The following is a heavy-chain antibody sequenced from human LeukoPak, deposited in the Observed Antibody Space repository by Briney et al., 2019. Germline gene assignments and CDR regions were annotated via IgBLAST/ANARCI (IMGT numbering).Heavy chain of an antibody. CDR3: AKDSIEGARGYFDY. D-gene: IGHD1-26*01. J-gene: IGHJ4*02. CDR1: GFTFNTYS. CDR2: ISSSSSYI. Sequence: GGSLRLSCAASGFTFNTYSMTWVRQAPGKGLEWVSSISSSSSYIYYADSVKGRFTISRDNSKNTLYLEMNSLRAEDTALYYCAKDSIEGARGYFDYWGQGTLVTVSS. V-gene: IGHV3-21*04.